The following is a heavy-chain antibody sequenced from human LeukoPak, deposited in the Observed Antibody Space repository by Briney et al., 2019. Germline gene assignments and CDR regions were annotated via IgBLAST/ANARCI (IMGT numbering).Heavy chain of an antibody. CDR3: AKDRTYSGSYAGAFDI. D-gene: IGHD1-26*01. CDR1: GFTFDDYA. J-gene: IGHJ3*02. V-gene: IGHV3-9*03. CDR2: ISWNSGSI. Sequence: GRSLRLSCAASGFTFDDYAMHWVRQAPGKGLEWVSGISWNSGSIGYADSVKGRFTISRDTAKNSLYLQMNSLRAEDMALYYCAKDRTYSGSYAGAFDIWGQGTMVTVSS.